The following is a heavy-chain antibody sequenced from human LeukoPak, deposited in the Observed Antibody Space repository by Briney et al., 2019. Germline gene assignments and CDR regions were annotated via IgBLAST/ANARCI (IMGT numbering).Heavy chain of an antibody. CDR2: IRYDGSNK. V-gene: IGHV3-30*02. CDR3: AKDRDYDFWSGSDY. Sequence: PGGSLRLSCAASIFTFSDHPMHWVRQAPGKGLEWVAFIRYDGSNKYYADSVKGRFTISRDNSKNTLYLQMDSLRAEDTAVYYCAKDRDYDFWSGSDYWGQGTLVTVSS. CDR1: IFTFSDHP. D-gene: IGHD3-3*01. J-gene: IGHJ4*02.